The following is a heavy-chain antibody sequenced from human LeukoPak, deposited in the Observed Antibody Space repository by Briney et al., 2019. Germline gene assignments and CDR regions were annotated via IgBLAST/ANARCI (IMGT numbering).Heavy chain of an antibody. D-gene: IGHD5-24*01. J-gene: IGHJ4*02. V-gene: IGHV4-61*01. Sequence: PSETLSLTCTVSGGSVSSGSYYWSWIRQPPGKGLEWIGYIYYSGSTNYNPSLKSRVTISVDTSKNQFSLKLSSVTAADTAVYYCARMQRDGYKPPFDYWGQGTLVTVSS. CDR2: IYYSGST. CDR1: GGSVSSGSYY. CDR3: ARMQRDGYKPPFDY.